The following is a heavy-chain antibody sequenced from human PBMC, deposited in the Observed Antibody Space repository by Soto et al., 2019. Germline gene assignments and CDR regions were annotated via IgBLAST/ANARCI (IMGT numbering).Heavy chain of an antibody. CDR3: AREVSGTSFDS. D-gene: IGHD1-7*01. CDR1: GGSIGQYY. V-gene: IGHV4-59*01. Sequence: PSETLSLTCSVSGGSIGQYYWSWIRQSPGKGLERIGYAYYSGSTDYNPSLKSRVTMAVDTSKNQVSLKLNSVTTADTAVYFCAREVSGTSFDSWGQGTLVTVPS. J-gene: IGHJ4*02. CDR2: AYYSGST.